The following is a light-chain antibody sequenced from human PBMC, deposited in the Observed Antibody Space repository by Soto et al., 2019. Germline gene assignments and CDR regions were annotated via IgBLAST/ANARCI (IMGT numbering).Light chain of an antibody. Sequence: QSALTQPASVSGSPGQSITISCTGTSSDAGAYGYVSWYQQHPGKSPKIILYEVNNRPSGLSNRFSGSKSGNTASLTISGLQAEDEADYYCSSYTTINTWVFGGGTKLTVL. CDR2: EVN. CDR3: SSYTTINTWV. CDR1: SSDAGAYGY. J-gene: IGLJ3*02. V-gene: IGLV2-14*01.